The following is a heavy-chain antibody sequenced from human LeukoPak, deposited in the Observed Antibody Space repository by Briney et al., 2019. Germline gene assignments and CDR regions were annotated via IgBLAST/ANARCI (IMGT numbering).Heavy chain of an antibody. CDR2: ILYEGSNK. CDR1: GFTFSSYG. V-gene: IGHV3-30*18. D-gene: IGHD3-10*01. CDR3: AKDKNYYGSGSRPFDP. Sequence: GGSLRLSCAASGFTFSSYGMHWVRQAPGQGLEWVAVILYEGSNKYYADSVKGRFAISRDNSKNTLYLQMNSLRAEDTAVYYCAKDKNYYGSGSRPFDPWGQGTLVTVSS. J-gene: IGHJ5*02.